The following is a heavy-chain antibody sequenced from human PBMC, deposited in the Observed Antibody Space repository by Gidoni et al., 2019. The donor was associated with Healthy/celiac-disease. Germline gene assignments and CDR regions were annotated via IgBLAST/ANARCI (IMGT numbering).Heavy chain of an antibody. Sequence: SPSFQGHVTISADKSISTAYLQWSSLKASDTAMYYCARHVPFAIWGQGTLVTVSS. V-gene: IGHV5-10-1*01. CDR3: ARHVPFAI. J-gene: IGHJ3*02.